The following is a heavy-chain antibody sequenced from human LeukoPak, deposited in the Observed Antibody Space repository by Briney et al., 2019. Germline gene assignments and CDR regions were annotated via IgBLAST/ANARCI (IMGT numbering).Heavy chain of an antibody. D-gene: IGHD3-22*01. V-gene: IGHV4-59*01. J-gene: IGHJ4*02. CDR1: GGSISSYY. Sequence: PSETLSLTCTVSGGSISSYYWSWIRQPPGKGLEWIGYIYYSGSTNYNPSLKSRVTISVDTSKNQFSLKLSSVTAADTAVYYCARGLRDYYDSSGYLGDYWGQGTLVTVSS. CDR3: ARGLRDYYDSSGYLGDY. CDR2: IYYSGST.